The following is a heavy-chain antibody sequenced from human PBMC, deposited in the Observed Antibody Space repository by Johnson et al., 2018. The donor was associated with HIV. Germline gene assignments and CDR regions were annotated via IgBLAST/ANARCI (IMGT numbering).Heavy chain of an antibody. V-gene: IGHV3-23*04. CDR1: GFVFSDSH. J-gene: IGHJ3*02. CDR3: AKDPLATVTHDAFDI. CDR2: IRGSGGST. Sequence: VQLVESGGGLVQPGGSLRVSCLASGFVFSDSHMSWIRQAPGKGLALVYAIRGSGGSTYYADSGTGRFTISRDNSKNTLYLQMNSLRAEDTAVYYCAKDPLATVTHDAFDIWDQGTMVTVSS. D-gene: IGHD4-17*01.